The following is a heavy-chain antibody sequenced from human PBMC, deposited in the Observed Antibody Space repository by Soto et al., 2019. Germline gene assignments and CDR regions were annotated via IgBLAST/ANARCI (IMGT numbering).Heavy chain of an antibody. J-gene: IGHJ4*02. CDR1: GGSISSGGYY. D-gene: IGHD3-10*01. V-gene: IGHV4-31*03. Sequence: QVQLQESGPGLVKPSQTLSLTCTVSGGSISSGGYYWSWIRQHPGKGLEWIGYIAYSGSTYYNPFLKSRVTISVDTSKNQFSLKLSSVTAADTAVYYCARGGGTTWCGVGGFDYWGQGTLVTVSS. CDR2: IAYSGST. CDR3: ARGGGTTWCGVGGFDY.